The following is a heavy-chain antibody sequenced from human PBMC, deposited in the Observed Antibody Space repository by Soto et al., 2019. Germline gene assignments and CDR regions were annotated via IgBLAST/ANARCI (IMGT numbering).Heavy chain of an antibody. V-gene: IGHV3-66*01. Sequence: GGSLRLSCAASGFTFSDYYMSWIRQAPGKGLEWVSYISSSGSTYYADSVKGRFTISRDNSKNTLYLQMNSLRAEDTAVYYCAGDAYYYYYYMDVWGKGTTVTVSS. J-gene: IGHJ6*03. CDR2: ISSSGST. CDR3: AGDAYYYYYYMDV. CDR1: GFTFSDYY.